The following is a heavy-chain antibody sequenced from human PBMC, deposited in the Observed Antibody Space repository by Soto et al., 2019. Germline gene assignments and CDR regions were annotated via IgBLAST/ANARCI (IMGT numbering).Heavy chain of an antibody. J-gene: IGHJ6*02. Sequence: TSETLSLTCAVSGGSISSSNWWSWVRQPPGKGLEWIGEIYHSGSTNYNPSLKSRVTISVDKSKNQFSLKLSSVTAADTAVYYCARSVAGVWGSHRYTPPYYYGMDVWGQGTTVTVSS. CDR2: IYHSGST. CDR1: GGSISSSNW. V-gene: IGHV4-4*02. CDR3: ARSVAGVWGSHRYTPPYYYGMDV. D-gene: IGHD3-16*02.